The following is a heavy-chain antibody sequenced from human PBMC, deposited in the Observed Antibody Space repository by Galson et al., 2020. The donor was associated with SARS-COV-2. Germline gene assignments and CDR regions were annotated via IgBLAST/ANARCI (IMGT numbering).Heavy chain of an antibody. D-gene: IGHD5-12*01. CDR1: GGSISSYY. CDR3: ARVGWDGYNGDYFDY. Sequence: SETLSLTCTVSGGSISSYYWSWIRQPPGKGLEWIGYIYYSGSTNYNPSLKSRVTISVDTSKNQFSLKLSSVTAADTAVYYCARVGWDGYNGDYFDYWGQGTLVTVSS. J-gene: IGHJ4*02. V-gene: IGHV4-59*13. CDR2: IYYSGST.